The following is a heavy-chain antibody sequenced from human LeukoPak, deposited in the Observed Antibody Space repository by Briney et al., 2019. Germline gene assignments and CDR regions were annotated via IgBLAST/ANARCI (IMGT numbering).Heavy chain of an antibody. CDR2: IYYSGGT. Sequence: PSETLSLTCTVSGGSISSGGYYWSWIRQHPGKGLEWIGYIYYSGGTYYNPSLKSRVTISVDTSKNQFSLKLSSVTAADTAVYYCARDRLDYDFWSGPLWGQGTLVTVSS. CDR3: ARDRLDYDFWSGPL. V-gene: IGHV4-31*03. J-gene: IGHJ4*02. CDR1: GGSISSGGYY. D-gene: IGHD3-3*01.